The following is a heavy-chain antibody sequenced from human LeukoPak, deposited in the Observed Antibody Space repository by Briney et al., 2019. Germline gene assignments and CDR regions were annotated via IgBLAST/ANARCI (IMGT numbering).Heavy chain of an antibody. CDR2: IIPIFGTA. Sequence: SVKVSCKASGGTFSSYAISWVRQAPGQGLEWMGGIIPIFGTANYAQKFQGRVTITADESTSTAYMELSSLRSEDTAVYYCAMGPYYYDSSGYGAFDIWGQGTMVTVSS. J-gene: IGHJ3*02. D-gene: IGHD3-22*01. V-gene: IGHV1-69*13. CDR1: GGTFSSYA. CDR3: AMGPYYYDSSGYGAFDI.